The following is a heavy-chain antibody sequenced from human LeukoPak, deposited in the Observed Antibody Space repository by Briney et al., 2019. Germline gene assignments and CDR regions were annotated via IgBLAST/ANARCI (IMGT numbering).Heavy chain of an antibody. D-gene: IGHD4-23*01. CDR3: AREARVETRGQFDP. Sequence: ASVKVSCKASGYTFTSYGISWVRQAPGQGLEWMGWINPSSGGTNYAQKFQGRVTMTRDTSISTAFMEVSSLRSDDTAVYYCAREARVETRGQFDPWGQGTLVTVSS. CDR2: INPSSGGT. J-gene: IGHJ5*02. V-gene: IGHV1-2*02. CDR1: GYTFTSYG.